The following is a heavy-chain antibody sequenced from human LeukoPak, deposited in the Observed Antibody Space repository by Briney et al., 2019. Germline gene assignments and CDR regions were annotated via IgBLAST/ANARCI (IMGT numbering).Heavy chain of an antibody. CDR2: IYHSGST. CDR3: ASQPYYDNSGYYFY. D-gene: IGHD3-22*01. V-gene: IGHV4-39*01. Sequence: PSETLPLTCTVSGASVSSTTYNWGWIRQPPGKGLGWIGSIYHSGSTYYNPSLKSRVTISVDTTKNQFSLKLRSVTAADTAVYYCASQPYYDNSGYYFYWGQGTLVTVSS. CDR1: GASVSSTTYN. J-gene: IGHJ4*02.